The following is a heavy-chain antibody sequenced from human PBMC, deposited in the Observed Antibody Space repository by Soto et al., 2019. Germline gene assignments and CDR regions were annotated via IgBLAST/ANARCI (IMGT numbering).Heavy chain of an antibody. V-gene: IGHV1-69*01. CDR1: GGTFSSYA. Sequence: QVQLVQSGAEVKKPGSSVKVSCKASGGTFSSYAISWVRQAPGQGLEWMGGIIPIFGTANYAQKFQGSVTITADESTSTAYMELSSLRSEDTAVYYCARDHYYDSSGYYRYYYGMDVWGQGTTVTVSS. D-gene: IGHD3-22*01. CDR2: IIPIFGTA. CDR3: ARDHYYDSSGYYRYYYGMDV. J-gene: IGHJ6*02.